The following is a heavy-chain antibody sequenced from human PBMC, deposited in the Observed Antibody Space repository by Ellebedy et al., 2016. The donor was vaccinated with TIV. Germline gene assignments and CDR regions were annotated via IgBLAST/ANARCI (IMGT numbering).Heavy chain of an antibody. Sequence: GESLKISCAASGFTFNSYAMSWVRQAPGKGLEWVSGIFGSGGGISYADSVKGRFTISRDNSKSMVHLQMNSLRPEDTAVYYCAKDRNSGDGYWVFDQWGQGTLVTVSS. J-gene: IGHJ4*02. CDR1: GFTFNSYA. CDR2: IFGSGGGI. V-gene: IGHV3-23*01. D-gene: IGHD5-18*01. CDR3: AKDRNSGDGYWVFDQ.